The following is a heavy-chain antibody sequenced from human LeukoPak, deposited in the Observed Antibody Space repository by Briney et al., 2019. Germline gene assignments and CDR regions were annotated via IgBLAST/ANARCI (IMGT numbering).Heavy chain of an antibody. D-gene: IGHD3-9*01. V-gene: IGHV4-39*01. CDR3: ARHPSRLRYFVWLLSYFDF. CDR1: GGSISSSSYY. J-gene: IGHJ4*02. Sequence: SETLSLTCTVSGGSISSSSYYWRWIRQPPGKGLEWFGCNYYSRSTYYYSSLNSRVTISVDPSKNQFSLKLSSETAAEAVVYYCARHPSRLRYFVWLLSYFDFWGQGTLVTV. CDR2: NYYSRST.